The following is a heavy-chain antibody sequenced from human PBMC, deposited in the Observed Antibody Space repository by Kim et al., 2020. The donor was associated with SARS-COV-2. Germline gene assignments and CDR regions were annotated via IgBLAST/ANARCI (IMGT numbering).Heavy chain of an antibody. CDR1: GFTFSSYS. Sequence: GGSLRLSCAASGFTFSSYSMNWVRQAPGKGLEWVSSISSSSSYIYYTDSVKGRFTISRDNAKNSLYLQMNSLRAEDTAVYYCARDRQRFGDYYYFDYWGQGTLVTVSS. CDR3: ARDRQRFGDYYYFDY. J-gene: IGHJ4*02. CDR2: ISSSSSYI. D-gene: IGHD3-10*01. V-gene: IGHV3-21*01.